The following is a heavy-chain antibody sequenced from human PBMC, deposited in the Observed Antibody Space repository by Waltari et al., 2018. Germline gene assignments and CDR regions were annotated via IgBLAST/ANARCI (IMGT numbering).Heavy chain of an antibody. CDR1: GFTVSYSY. CDR3: ARMGRESYYYFDY. D-gene: IGHD1-26*01. CDR2: IYSNGNT. Sequence: EVQLVETGGDLIQPGGSLRLSCAVSGFTVSYSYMNWVRQAPGKGLERVSTIYSNGNTYYADSVKGRFTISTDTAKNTLYLQMNSLRDEDTAIYYWARMGRESYYYFDYWGQGTLVTVST. J-gene: IGHJ4*02. V-gene: IGHV3-53*02.